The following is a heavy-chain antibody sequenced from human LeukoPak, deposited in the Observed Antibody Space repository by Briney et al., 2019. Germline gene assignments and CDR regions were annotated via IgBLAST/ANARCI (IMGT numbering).Heavy chain of an antibody. D-gene: IGHD6-19*01. CDR2: ISGSGGST. CDR1: GFTFSSYS. J-gene: IGHJ4*02. Sequence: GGSLRLSCAASGFTFSSYSMSWVRQAPGQGLEWVSAISGSGGSTYYADSVKGRFTISRDNSKNTLYLQMNSLRAEDTAVYYGAPTVAGSMSWGQGTLVTVSS. CDR3: APTVAGSMS. V-gene: IGHV3-23*01.